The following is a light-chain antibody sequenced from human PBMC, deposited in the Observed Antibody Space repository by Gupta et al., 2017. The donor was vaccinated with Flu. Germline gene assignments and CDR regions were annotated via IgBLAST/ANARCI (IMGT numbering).Light chain of an antibody. CDR1: QSVNKW. V-gene: IGKV1-12*01. Sequence: DIQMTQSPSSVSASVGDRVTITCRASQSVNKWLAWYQQKPGKAPNLRIYVATTLQSGVPSRFSGSGSGTXFTLTIXSLQPEDFATYYCQQAKQLPRTFGXGTKVQIK. CDR2: VAT. J-gene: IGKJ2*02. CDR3: QQAKQLPRT.